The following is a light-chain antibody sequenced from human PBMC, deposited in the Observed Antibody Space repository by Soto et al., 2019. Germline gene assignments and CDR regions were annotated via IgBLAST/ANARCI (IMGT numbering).Light chain of an antibody. Sequence: DGVMTQSPLSLPVTPGEPASISCRSSQSLLYSNGYNYLDWYLQKPGQSPQLLIYLGSNRASVVPDRFSGSGSGTDFTLKISRVEPEDVVVYYCMQARHIPFTFGPGTKVHIK. CDR1: QSLLYSNGYNY. V-gene: IGKV2-28*01. CDR3: MQARHIPFT. J-gene: IGKJ3*01. CDR2: LGS.